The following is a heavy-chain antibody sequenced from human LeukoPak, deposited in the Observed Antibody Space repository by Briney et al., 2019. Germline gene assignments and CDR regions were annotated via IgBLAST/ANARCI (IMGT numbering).Heavy chain of an antibody. Sequence: GGSLRLSCTGSGFTFGDHSMSWVRQAPGKGLEWIGFITSKPYGETSHYAASVSGRFTFSRDDSKSIAYLQMNSLKTEDTALYYCVRHDGMVLPVWGEGTLVTVSS. J-gene: IGHJ4*02. CDR1: GFTFGDHS. CDR3: VRHDGMVLPV. D-gene: IGHD3-3*01. V-gene: IGHV3-49*04. CDR2: ITSKPYGETS.